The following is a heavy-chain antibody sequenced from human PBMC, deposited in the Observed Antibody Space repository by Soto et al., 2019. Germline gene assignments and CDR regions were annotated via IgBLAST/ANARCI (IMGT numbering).Heavy chain of an antibody. J-gene: IGHJ6*02. CDR1: GYTFTSYG. V-gene: IGHV1-18*04. CDR3: ARASRWLRYYYYYGMDV. CDR2: ISAYNGNT. D-gene: IGHD5-18*01. Sequence: ASVKVSCKASGYTFTSYGISWVRQAPGQGLEWMGWISAYNGNTNYAQKLQGRVTMTTDTSTSTAYMELRSLRSDDTAVYYCARASRWLRYYYYYGMDVWGQGTTGTVS.